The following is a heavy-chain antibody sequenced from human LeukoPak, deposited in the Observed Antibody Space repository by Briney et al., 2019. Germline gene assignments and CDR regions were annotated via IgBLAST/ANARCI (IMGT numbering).Heavy chain of an antibody. D-gene: IGHD3-22*01. J-gene: IGHJ4*02. CDR2: ISGSGDNT. CDR1: GFTFSSYA. V-gene: IGHV3-23*01. Sequence: PGGSLRLSCAAPGFTFSSYAMSWVRRAPGKGLEWVSGISGSGDNTYYADSLKGRFTISRDNAKNTLYVQVNSLGTEDTAAYYCAKGSYYDSSGSFYFDYWGQGTLVTVSS. CDR3: AKGSYYDSSGSFYFDY.